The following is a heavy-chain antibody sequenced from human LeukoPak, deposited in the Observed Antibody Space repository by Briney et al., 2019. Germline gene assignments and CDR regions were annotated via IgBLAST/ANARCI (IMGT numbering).Heavy chain of an antibody. CDR3: ARGASYYYDSSGYSHFDY. V-gene: IGHV1-3*01. J-gene: IGHJ4*02. D-gene: IGHD3-22*01. CDR2: INAGNGNT. CDR1: GYTFTSYA. Sequence: ASVKVSCKASGYTFTSYAMHWVRQAPGQRLEWMGWINAGNGNTKYSQKFQGRVTITRDTSASTAYTELSSLRSEDTAVYYCARGASYYYDSSGYSHFDYWGQGTLVTVSS.